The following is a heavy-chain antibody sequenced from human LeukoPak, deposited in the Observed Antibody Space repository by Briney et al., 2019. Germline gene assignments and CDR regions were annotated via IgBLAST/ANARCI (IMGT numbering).Heavy chain of an antibody. CDR1: GFTFSSYA. J-gene: IGHJ4*02. CDR3: SRNYYDSSGYYYYFDY. D-gene: IGHD3-22*01. CDR2: LSGSGGST. Sequence: GGSLRLSCAASGFTFSSYAMSWVRQAPGKGLEWVSALSGSGGSTHYADSVKGRFTISRDNSKNTLYLQMNSLRAEDTAVYYCSRNYYDSSGYYYYFDYWGQGTLVTVSS. V-gene: IGHV3-23*01.